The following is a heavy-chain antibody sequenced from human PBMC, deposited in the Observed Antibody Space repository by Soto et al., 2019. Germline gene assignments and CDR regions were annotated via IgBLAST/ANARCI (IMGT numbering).Heavy chain of an antibody. J-gene: IGHJ3*02. Sequence: QVQLQESGPGLVKPSQTLSLTCTVSGGSISSGGNYWSWIRQHPGKGLEWIGYIYNSGSTHYNPSLERRVSISPDTSKNQLSLRLTSVTAADTAVYYWARSARRGDAFDIWGQGTMVTGSS. CDR1: GGSISSGGNY. CDR3: ARSARRGDAFDI. V-gene: IGHV4-31*03. CDR2: IYNSGST. D-gene: IGHD3-10*01.